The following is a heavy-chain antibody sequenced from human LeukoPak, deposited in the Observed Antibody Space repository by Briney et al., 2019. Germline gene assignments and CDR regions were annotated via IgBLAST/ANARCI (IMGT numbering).Heavy chain of an antibody. CDR2: IEYNGATK. Sequence: GGSLRLSCAASGFIFKNYGMHWARQAPGKGLEWLAFIEYNGATKYYADSVKGRFTISRDNSKNTLYLQMTSLRAEDTAVYYCARGGYYNILTGFRSRILGFDYWGQGTLVTVSS. J-gene: IGHJ4*02. CDR3: ARGGYYNILTGFRSRILGFDY. V-gene: IGHV3-30*19. CDR1: GFIFKNYG. D-gene: IGHD3-9*01.